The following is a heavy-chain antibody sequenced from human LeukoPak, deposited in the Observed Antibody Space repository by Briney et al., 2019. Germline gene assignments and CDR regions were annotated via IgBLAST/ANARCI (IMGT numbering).Heavy chain of an antibody. CDR1: GGSISSYY. Sequence: SETLSLTCTVSGGSISSYYWSWIRQPPGKGLEWIGYIYYSGTTNYNPSLKSRVIISVDTSKNQFSLKLSSVTAADTAVYYCARDRSGYGSRGSFDYWGQGTLVTVSS. V-gene: IGHV4-59*12. J-gene: IGHJ4*02. CDR2: IYYSGTT. D-gene: IGHD3-22*01. CDR3: ARDRSGYGSRGSFDY.